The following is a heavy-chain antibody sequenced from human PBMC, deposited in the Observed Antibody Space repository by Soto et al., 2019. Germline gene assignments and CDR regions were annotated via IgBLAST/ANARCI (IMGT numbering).Heavy chain of an antibody. CDR2: IYYSGST. J-gene: IGHJ4*02. CDR3: AIGGYSYGYDY. D-gene: IGHD5-18*01. CDR1: GGSISSYY. V-gene: IGHV4-59*08. Sequence: SETLSLTCTVSGGSISSYYWSWIRQPPGKGLEWIGYIYYSGSTNYNPSLKSRVTISVDTSKNQFSQKLSSVTAADTAVYYCAIGGYSYGYDYWGQGTLVTVSS.